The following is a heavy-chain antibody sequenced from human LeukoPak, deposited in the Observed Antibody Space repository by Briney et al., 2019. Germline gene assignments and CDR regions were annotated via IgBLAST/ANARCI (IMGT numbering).Heavy chain of an antibody. V-gene: IGHV1-69*04. J-gene: IGHJ6*02. CDR1: GGSFSSYV. D-gene: IGHD6-13*01. Sequence: GASVKVSCKASGGSFSSYVITWVRQAPGQGLEWMGRIIPILGIANYAQKFQGRVTITADKSTSTAYMELSSLRSEDTAVYYCAREGIAAAGTNYYYGMDVWGQGTTVTVSS. CDR2: IIPILGIA. CDR3: AREGIAAAGTNYYYGMDV.